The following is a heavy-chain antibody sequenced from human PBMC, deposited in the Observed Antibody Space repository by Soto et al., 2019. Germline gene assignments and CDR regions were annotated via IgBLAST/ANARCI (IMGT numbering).Heavy chain of an antibody. CDR2: IYPADSDI. Sequence: GESLKISCKTSGYSFTGYWVAWVRPTPGRGLEWMGIIYPADSDIRYSPSFQGQVTISADKSISTVYLQWSSLKASDTAMYYCARQDGFGLYYFDYWGQGTLVTVSS. D-gene: IGHD3-10*01. J-gene: IGHJ4*02. V-gene: IGHV5-51*01. CDR1: GYSFTGYW. CDR3: ARQDGFGLYYFDY.